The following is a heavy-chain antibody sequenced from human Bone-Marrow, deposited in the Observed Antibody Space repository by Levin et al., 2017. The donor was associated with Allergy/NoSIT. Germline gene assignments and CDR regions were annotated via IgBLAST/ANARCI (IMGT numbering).Heavy chain of an antibody. Sequence: SETLSLTCTVSGGSISSYYWSWIRQPPGKGLEWIGYIYYSGSTNYNPSLKSRVTISVDTSKNQFSLKLSSVTAADTAVYYWARLYGSGGSCYRGIGWFDYWGQGTLVTVSS. CDR2: IYYSGST. J-gene: IGHJ4*02. CDR3: ARLYGSGGSCYRGIGWFDY. D-gene: IGHD2-15*01. V-gene: IGHV4-59*01. CDR1: GGSISSYY.